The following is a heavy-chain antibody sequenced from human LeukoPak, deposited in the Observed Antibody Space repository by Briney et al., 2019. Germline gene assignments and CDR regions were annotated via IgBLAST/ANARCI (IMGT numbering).Heavy chain of an antibody. CDR3: AREPHIVVVTAIRLNGGGELDY. V-gene: IGHV1-18*01. CDR1: GGTFNSYG. CDR2: ISAYNGNP. J-gene: IGHJ4*02. D-gene: IGHD2-21*02. Sequence: ASVKVSCKASGGTFNSYGITWVRQAPGQGLEWMGWISAYNGNPSYAQKLQGRVTMTTDTSTSTAYMELRSLRSDDTAVYYCAREPHIVVVTAIRLNGGGELDYWGQGTLVTVSS.